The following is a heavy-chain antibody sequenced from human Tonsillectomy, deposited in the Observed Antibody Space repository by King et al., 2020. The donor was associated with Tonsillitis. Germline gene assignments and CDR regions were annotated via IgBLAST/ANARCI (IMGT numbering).Heavy chain of an antibody. D-gene: IGHD3-22*01. Sequence: QLQESGSGLVKPSQTLSLTCAVSGGSISSGGYSWRWIRQPPGKGLEWIGYIYHSGSTYYNPSLKSRVTISVDRSKNQFSLKLSSVTAADTAVYYCARGYDSSGYYYYWYFDLWGRGTLVTVSS. CDR2: IYHSGST. CDR3: ARGYDSSGYYYYWYFDL. CDR1: GGSISSGGYS. J-gene: IGHJ2*01. V-gene: IGHV4-30-2*01.